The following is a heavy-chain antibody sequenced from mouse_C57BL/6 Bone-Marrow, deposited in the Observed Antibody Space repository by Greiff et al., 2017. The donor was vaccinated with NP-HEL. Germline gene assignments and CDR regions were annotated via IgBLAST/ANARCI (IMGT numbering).Heavy chain of an antibody. D-gene: IGHD1-1*01. Sequence: VQLQQSGPELVKPGASVKMSCKASGYTFTDYNMHWVKQSHGKSLEWIGYINPNNGGTSYNQKFKGKATLTVNKSSSTAYMELRSLTSEDSAFYYCARIYGSSLWYFDVWGTGTTVTVSS. V-gene: IGHV1-22*01. CDR1: GYTFTDYN. J-gene: IGHJ1*03. CDR2: INPNNGGT. CDR3: ARIYGSSLWYFDV.